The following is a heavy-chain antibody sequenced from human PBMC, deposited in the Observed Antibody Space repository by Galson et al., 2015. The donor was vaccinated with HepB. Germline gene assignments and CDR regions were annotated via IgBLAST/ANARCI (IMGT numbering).Heavy chain of an antibody. V-gene: IGHV3-30-3*01. J-gene: IGHJ4*02. Sequence: SLRLSCAASGFTFSSSTMHWVRQAPGKGLEWVAYISYDGSNKYYSDSVKGRFTISRDNSKNTLYLQMNSLKAEDTAVYYCARGGNTRSAAPVGRGYWGQVTLVSVYS. CDR2: ISYDGSNK. D-gene: IGHD1-14*01. CDR3: ARGGNTRSAAPVGRGY. CDR1: GFTFSSST.